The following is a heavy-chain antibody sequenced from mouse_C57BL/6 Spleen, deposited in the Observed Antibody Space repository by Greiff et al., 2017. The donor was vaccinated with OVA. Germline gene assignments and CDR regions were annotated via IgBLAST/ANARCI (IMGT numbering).Heavy chain of an antibody. Sequence: QVQLQQSGAELVKPGASVKMSCKASGYTFTSYWITWVKQRPGQGLEWIGDIYPGSGSTNYNEKFKSKATLTVDTSSSTAYMQLSSLTSEDSAVYYCALIYDGYSPVAYWGQGTLVTVSA. D-gene: IGHD2-3*01. V-gene: IGHV1-55*01. J-gene: IGHJ3*01. CDR2: IYPGSGST. CDR1: GYTFTSYW. CDR3: ALIYDGYSPVAY.